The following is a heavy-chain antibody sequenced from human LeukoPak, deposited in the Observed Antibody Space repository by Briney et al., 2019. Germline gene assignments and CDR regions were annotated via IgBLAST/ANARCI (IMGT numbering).Heavy chain of an antibody. D-gene: IGHD3-3*01. V-gene: IGHV3-53*01. Sequence: PGGSLRLSCAASGFTVGSTYMSWVRQAPGKGLEWVSAIYSGGSTYYADSVKGRFTISRDNSKNTLYLQMNSLRAEDTAVYYCAKDLADVLRFLEWCSDYWGQGTLVTVSS. CDR1: GFTVGSTY. CDR3: AKDLADVLRFLEWCSDY. CDR2: IYSGGST. J-gene: IGHJ4*02.